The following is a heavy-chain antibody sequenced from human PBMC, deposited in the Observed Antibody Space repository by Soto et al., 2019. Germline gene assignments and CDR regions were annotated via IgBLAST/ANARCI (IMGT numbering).Heavy chain of an antibody. D-gene: IGHD2-2*01. CDR3: ARAGHTPMPPYSYDGMDV. J-gene: IGHJ6*02. CDR1: GYTLTNHA. CDR2: LNADNDDT. Sequence: QVPLVQSGAELKRPGAAVKVSCKASGYTLTNHAMHWVRQAPGQSLEWMGWLNADNDDTKYSQKLQGRVTITRDTSASTAYMELTSLRSEDTAVYYCARAGHTPMPPYSYDGMDVWGQGTTVPVSS. V-gene: IGHV1-3*01.